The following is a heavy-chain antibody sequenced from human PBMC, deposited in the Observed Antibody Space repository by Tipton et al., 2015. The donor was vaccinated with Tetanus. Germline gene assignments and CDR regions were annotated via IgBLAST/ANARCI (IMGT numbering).Heavy chain of an antibody. CDR1: GGSINNYY. J-gene: IGHJ4*02. D-gene: IGHD3-9*01. Sequence: TLSLTCTVSGGSINNYYWSWIRQPPGKGLEWIGSAYYSGSTYYNPSLKSRVTISVDTSKNQFSLELSSVTAADTAVYYCARHSSLKALNYWGQGTLVTASS. V-gene: IGHV4-59*05. CDR2: AYYSGST. CDR3: ARHSSLKALNY.